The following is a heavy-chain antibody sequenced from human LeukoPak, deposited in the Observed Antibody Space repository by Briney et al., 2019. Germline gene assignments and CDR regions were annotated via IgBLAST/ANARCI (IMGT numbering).Heavy chain of an antibody. J-gene: IGHJ5*02. CDR2: ISSSSSYI. Sequence: GGSLRLSCAASGFTFSSYSMNWVRQAPGKGLEWVSSISSSSSYIYYADSVKGRFTISRDNAKNSLYLQMNSLRAEDTAVYYCARDPQENWFDPWGQGTLVTVSS. CDR1: GFTFSSYS. V-gene: IGHV3-21*01. CDR3: ARDPQENWFDP.